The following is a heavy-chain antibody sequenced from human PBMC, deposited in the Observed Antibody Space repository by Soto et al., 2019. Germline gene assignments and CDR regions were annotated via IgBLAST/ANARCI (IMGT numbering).Heavy chain of an antibody. V-gene: IGHV3-48*04. CDR3: ARDLEGFLDY. Sequence: GGSLRLSCAASGFSFSVYSMNWVRQAPGKGLEWVSYISSSSSNIYYADSVKGRFTISRDNAKNSLYLQMNSLRAEDTAVYYCARDLEGFLDYWGQGTLVTVSS. CDR1: GFSFSVYS. J-gene: IGHJ4*02. CDR2: ISSSSSNI.